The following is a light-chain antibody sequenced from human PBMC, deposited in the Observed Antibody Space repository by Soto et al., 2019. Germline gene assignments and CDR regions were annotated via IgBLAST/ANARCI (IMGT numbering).Light chain of an antibody. CDR1: QSLLHSNGYNY. Sequence: DIVMTQSPLSLPVTPGEAASISCRSSQSLLHSNGYNYVDWYLQKAGQSPHLLIYLGSNRASGVPDRFSGSGSVTYFTLKISRVEAEDVGVYYCMQSLGTPWTFGQGTKVEIK. CDR3: MQSLGTPWT. J-gene: IGKJ1*01. V-gene: IGKV2-28*01. CDR2: LGS.